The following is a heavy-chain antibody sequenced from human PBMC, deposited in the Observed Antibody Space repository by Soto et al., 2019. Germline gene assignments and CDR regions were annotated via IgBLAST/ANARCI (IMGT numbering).Heavy chain of an antibody. Sequence: GESLKISCKGSGYSFTSYWISWVRQMPGKGLEWMGRIDPSDSYTNYSPSFQGHVTISADKSISTAYLQWSGLKASDTAMYYCARPLRGAVANYYYYGMDVWGQGXTVTVYS. CDR3: ARPLRGAVANYYYYGMDV. CDR1: GYSFTSYW. V-gene: IGHV5-10-1*01. D-gene: IGHD6-19*01. CDR2: IDPSDSYT. J-gene: IGHJ6*02.